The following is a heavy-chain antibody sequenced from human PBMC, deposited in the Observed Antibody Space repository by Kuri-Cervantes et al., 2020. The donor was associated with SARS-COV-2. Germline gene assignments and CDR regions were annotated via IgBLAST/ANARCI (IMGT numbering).Heavy chain of an antibody. D-gene: IGHD6-19*01. J-gene: IGHJ3*02. CDR1: GFTVSSNY. CDR3: AMTYSSGWYVDAFDI. Sequence: GGSLRLSCAASGFTVSSNYMSWVRQAPGKGLEWVSVIYSGGSTYYADSVKGRFTISRDNSKNTLYLQMNSLRAEDTAVYYCAMTYSSGWYVDAFDIWGQGTMVTVSS. CDR2: IYSGGST. V-gene: IGHV3-66*02.